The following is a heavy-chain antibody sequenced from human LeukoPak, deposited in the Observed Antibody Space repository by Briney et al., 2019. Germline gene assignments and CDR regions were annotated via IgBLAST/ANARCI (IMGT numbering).Heavy chain of an antibody. J-gene: IGHJ5*02. V-gene: IGHV4-59*01. Sequence: SETLSLTCTVSGGSISSYYGSWIRQPPGKGLEWIGYICNSGSTNYNPTLKSRVTISVDTSKNQFSLKLSSVTAADTAVYYCARARCFIGSSTSCSPWFDPWGQGTLVTVSS. CDR1: GGSISSYY. D-gene: IGHD2-2*01. CDR2: ICNSGST. CDR3: ARARCFIGSSTSCSPWFDP.